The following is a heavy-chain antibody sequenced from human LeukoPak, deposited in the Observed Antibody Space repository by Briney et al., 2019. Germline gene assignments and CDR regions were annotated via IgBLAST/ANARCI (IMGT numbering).Heavy chain of an antibody. D-gene: IGHD2-21*02. V-gene: IGHV3-30*04. CDR1: GFIFSSFA. CDR3: ATERAGVVTLQY. Sequence: PGGSLRLSCAASGFIFSSFAIHWVRQSPGKGLEWVAVISYDGSNKYYTDSVKGRFTVSRDNSKNTLYLQMNSLRPEDTSVYYCATERAGVVTLQYWGQGTQVTVSS. CDR2: ISYDGSNK. J-gene: IGHJ4*02.